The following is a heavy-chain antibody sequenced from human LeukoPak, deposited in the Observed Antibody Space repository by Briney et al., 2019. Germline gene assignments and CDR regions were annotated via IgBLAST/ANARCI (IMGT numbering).Heavy chain of an antibody. Sequence: GGSLRLSCAASGFTFSSSWMSWLRQAPGEGLEWVAHIKPDGSQKYYVDSVKGRFTISRDNAKNSLDLQMNNLRAEDTAVYYCVRWYSNTNYWGQGALVTVSS. J-gene: IGHJ4*02. CDR1: GFTFSSSW. V-gene: IGHV3-7*01. CDR3: VRWYSNTNY. D-gene: IGHD1-26*01. CDR2: IKPDGSQK.